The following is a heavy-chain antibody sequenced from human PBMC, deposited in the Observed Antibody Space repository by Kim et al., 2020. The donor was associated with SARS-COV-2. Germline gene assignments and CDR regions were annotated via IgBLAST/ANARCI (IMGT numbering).Heavy chain of an antibody. CDR3: ARGGVGSFRGLYQSLDF. V-gene: IGHV3-13*01. Sequence: GGSLRLSCIPSGFTFTDYDLHWVRQIPGKGLEWVASIAFLGDSYYPDSVKGRFTASRDNAKSSLFLNMGNLRAGDTAIYYCARGGVGSFRGLYQSLDFWGRGTTVTVSS. J-gene: IGHJ6*02. CDR2: IAFLGDS. CDR1: GFTFTDYD. D-gene: IGHD3-10*01.